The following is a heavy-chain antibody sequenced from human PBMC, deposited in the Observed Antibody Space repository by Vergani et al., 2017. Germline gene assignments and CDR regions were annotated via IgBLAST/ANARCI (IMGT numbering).Heavy chain of an antibody. J-gene: IGHJ4*02. CDR1: GFTFSSYS. D-gene: IGHD5/OR15-5a*01. CDR3: AQSANSVTRLPVD. CDR2: ISSSSTYI. V-gene: IGHV3-21*04. Sequence: EVQLVESGGGLVKPGGSLRLSCVASGFTFSSYSMNWVRQAPGKGLEWVSSISSSSTYIYYADSVKGRFTISRDNSKSTLFLQMNGLTAADTAIYYCAQSANSVTRLPVDWGQGALVAVSS.